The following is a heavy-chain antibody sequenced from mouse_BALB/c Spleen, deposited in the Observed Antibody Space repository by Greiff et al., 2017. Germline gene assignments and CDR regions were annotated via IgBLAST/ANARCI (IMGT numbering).Heavy chain of an antibody. J-gene: IGHJ4*01. CDR3: ARHGESTMIPTGYAMDY. D-gene: IGHD2-4*01. CDR1: GFSLTSYG. Sequence: QVQLKESGPDLVAPSQSLSITCTVSGFSLTSYGVHWVRQPPGKGLEWLVVIWSDGSTTYNSALKSRLSISKDNSKSQVFLKMNSLQTDDTAMYYWARHGESTMIPTGYAMDYWGQGTSVTVSS. CDR2: IWSDGST. V-gene: IGHV2-6-2*01.